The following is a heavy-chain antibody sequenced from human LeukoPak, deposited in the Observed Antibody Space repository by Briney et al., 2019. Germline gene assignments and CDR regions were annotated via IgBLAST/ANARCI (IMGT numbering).Heavy chain of an antibody. CDR2: ISGDDSMH. CDR3: TTSETLGLAV. D-gene: IGHD1-1*01. J-gene: IGHJ6*02. Sequence: GAPRLSCVASVVSISNDAMNRGRAAPGRGVWWVSAISGDDSMHFYADSVTGRFTISRDIPKTTLNLQMTSLRAGDTAVYYNTTSETLGLAVWGQGTTATVSS. V-gene: IGHV3-23*01. CDR1: VVSISNDA.